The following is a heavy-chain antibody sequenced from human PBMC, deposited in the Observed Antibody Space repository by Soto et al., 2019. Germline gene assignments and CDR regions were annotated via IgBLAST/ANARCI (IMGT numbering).Heavy chain of an antibody. Sequence: PGESLKISCKGSGYSFTSYWISWVRQMPGKGLEWMGRIDPSDSYTNYSPSFQGHVTISADKSSSTAYLQWSSLKASDTAMYYCARHLYQLGIRARLYYYYGMDVWGQGTTVTVSS. CDR1: GYSFTSYW. CDR3: ARHLYQLGIRARLYYYYGMDV. CDR2: IDPSDSYT. J-gene: IGHJ6*02. V-gene: IGHV5-10-1*01. D-gene: IGHD7-27*01.